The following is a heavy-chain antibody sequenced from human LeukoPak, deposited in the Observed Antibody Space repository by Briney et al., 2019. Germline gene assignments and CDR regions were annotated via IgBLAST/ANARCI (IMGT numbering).Heavy chain of an antibody. CDR2: IHHSGST. Sequence: SETLSLTCAVSGGAISGYYWNWIRQPPGKGLEWIGHIHHSGSTTYNPSLQSRVTISVDTSKNQFSLKLSSVTAADTAVYYCARHDERIAAAYPDAFDIWGQGTMVTVSS. V-gene: IGHV4-59*08. CDR1: GGAISGYY. J-gene: IGHJ3*02. D-gene: IGHD6-13*01. CDR3: ARHDERIAAAYPDAFDI.